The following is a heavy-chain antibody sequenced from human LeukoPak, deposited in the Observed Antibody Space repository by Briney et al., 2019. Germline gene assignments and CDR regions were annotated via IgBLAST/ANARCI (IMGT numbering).Heavy chain of an antibody. CDR2: IHTSGTT. CDR1: GGSISRYL. Sequence: SETLSLTCAVSGGSISRYLWSWIRQPAGKGLEWLGRIHTSGTTTYSPSFQSRITMSIDTSKKQISLRLSSVTAADTAVYYCATEQVSDSAWGFDYWGQGSLVTVSS. D-gene: IGHD3-16*01. V-gene: IGHV4-4*07. J-gene: IGHJ4*02. CDR3: ATEQVSDSAWGFDY.